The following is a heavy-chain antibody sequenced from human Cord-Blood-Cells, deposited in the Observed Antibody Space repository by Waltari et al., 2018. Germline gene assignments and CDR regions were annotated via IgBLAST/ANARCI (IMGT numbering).Heavy chain of an antibody. Sequence: QVQLQQSGPGLVKPSQTLSLTCAISGDSVSSNSDAWNWIRQSPSRGLEWLGRTYYRSKWYNDYAVSVKSRITINPDTSKNQFSLQLNSVTPEDTAVYYCARDRRNCSSTSCYTGAFDIWGQGTMVTVSS. D-gene: IGHD2-2*02. V-gene: IGHV6-1*01. CDR3: ARDRRNCSSTSCYTGAFDI. J-gene: IGHJ3*02. CDR1: GDSVSSNSDA. CDR2: TYYRSKWYN.